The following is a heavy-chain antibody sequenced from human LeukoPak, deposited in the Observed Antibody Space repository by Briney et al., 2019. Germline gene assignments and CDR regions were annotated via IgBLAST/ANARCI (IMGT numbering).Heavy chain of an antibody. CDR3: ARGGRFLEWFAIYDY. D-gene: IGHD3-3*01. CDR2: ISAYNGNT. J-gene: IGHJ4*02. CDR1: GGTFTSYA. V-gene: IGHV1-18*01. Sequence: GASVKVSCKASGGTFTSYAISWVRHAPGHGLEWRGWISAYNGNTNYAQKLQGRVTMTTDTSTSTAYMELRSLRSDDTTVYYCARGGRFLEWFAIYDYWGQGSLVAVSS.